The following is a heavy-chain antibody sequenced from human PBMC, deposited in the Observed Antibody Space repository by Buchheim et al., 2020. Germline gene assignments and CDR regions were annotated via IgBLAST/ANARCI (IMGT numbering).Heavy chain of an antibody. J-gene: IGHJ3*02. CDR2: IIPILGIA. CDR3: ARDLGGPGGSYNYAFDI. D-gene: IGHD5-24*01. Sequence: QVQLVQSGAEVKKPGSSVKVSCKASGGTFSSYAISWVRQAPGQGLEWMGRIIPILGIANYAQKFQGRVTITADKSTSTAYMELSSLRSEDTAVYYCARDLGGPGGSYNYAFDIWGQGT. CDR1: GGTFSSYA. V-gene: IGHV1-69*04.